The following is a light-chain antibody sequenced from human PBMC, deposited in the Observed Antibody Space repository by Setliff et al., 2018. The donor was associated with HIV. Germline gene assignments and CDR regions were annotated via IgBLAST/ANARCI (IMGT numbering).Light chain of an antibody. V-gene: IGLV2-18*02. Sequence: QSALAQPASVSGSPGQSITISCTGTSSDVGNYNRVSWYQQPPGAAPKLIIYEVSNRPSGVPDRFSGSKSGNTASLTISGLQAEDEALYFCSSYTSIITFVFGTGDQGHRP. J-gene: IGLJ1*01. CDR3: SSYTSIITFV. CDR1: SSDVGNYNR. CDR2: EVS.